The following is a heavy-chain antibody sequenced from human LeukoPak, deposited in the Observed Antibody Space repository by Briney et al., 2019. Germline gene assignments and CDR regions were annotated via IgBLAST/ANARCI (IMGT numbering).Heavy chain of an antibody. V-gene: IGHV3-23*01. CDR1: GFTFSSCA. CDR2: ITGGGTST. CDR3: AKGLYTSSGYHFQP. Sequence: SGGSLRLSCAASGFTFSSCAMSWVRQAPGKGLEWVSTITGGGTSTYYADSVKGRFTISRDNSKNTLFLQMASLGAGDTAIYYCAKGLYTSSGYHFQPWGQGTLVTVSS. D-gene: IGHD6-13*01. J-gene: IGHJ5*02.